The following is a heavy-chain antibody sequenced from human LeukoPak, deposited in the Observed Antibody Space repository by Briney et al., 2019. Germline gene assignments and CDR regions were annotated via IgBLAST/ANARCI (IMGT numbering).Heavy chain of an antibody. J-gene: IGHJ4*02. Sequence: SQTLSLTCTVSGGSISSGGYYWSWIRQPPGKGLEWIGYIYHSGSTYYNPSLKSRVTISVDRSKNQFSLKLSSVTAADTAVYYCARGDTFHLDYWGQGTLVTVSS. V-gene: IGHV4-30-2*01. CDR1: GGSISSGGYY. CDR3: ARGDTFHLDY. CDR2: IYHSGST. D-gene: IGHD5-18*01.